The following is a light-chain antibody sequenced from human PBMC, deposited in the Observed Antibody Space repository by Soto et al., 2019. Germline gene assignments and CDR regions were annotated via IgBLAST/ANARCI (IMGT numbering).Light chain of an antibody. Sequence: EIVFTQAPGTLSLSPWEGSTLSLMASQTGSNSYLAWYQQKSGQAPRLLIYGVSTRATGIPDRFSGSGSGTEFALTISRLEPEDFAVYICQHYGYPQWTFGPGTKVDIK. CDR3: QHYGYPQWT. V-gene: IGKV3-20*01. CDR2: GVS. J-gene: IGKJ1*01. CDR1: QTGSNSY.